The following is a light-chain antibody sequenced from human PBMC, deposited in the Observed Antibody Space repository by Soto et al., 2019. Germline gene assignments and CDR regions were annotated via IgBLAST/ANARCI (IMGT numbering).Light chain of an antibody. Sequence: EIVLTQSPGTLSLSPGERATLSCRASQSVSSSYLAWYQQKPGQAPRLLIYGASSRATGIPDRFSGSGSGTEFNLKISRLQYQYVDVYCCQQYKNCTWTFGKGTK. J-gene: IGKJ1*01. CDR1: QSVSSSY. CDR2: GAS. CDR3: QQYKNCTWT. V-gene: IGKV3-20*01.